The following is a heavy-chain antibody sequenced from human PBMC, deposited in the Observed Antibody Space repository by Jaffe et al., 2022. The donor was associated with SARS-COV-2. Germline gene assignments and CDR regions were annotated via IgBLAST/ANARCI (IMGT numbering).Heavy chain of an antibody. V-gene: IGHV3-64*01. Sequence: EVQLVESGGGLVQPGGSLRLSCAASGFTFSSYAMHWVRQAPGKGLEYVSAISSNGGSTYYANSVKGRFTISRDNSKNTLYLQMGSLRAEDMAVYYCARGGTADFWSGYSPLRRYYYGMDVWGQGTTVTVSS. CDR3: ARGGTADFWSGYSPLRRYYYGMDV. CDR2: ISSNGGST. D-gene: IGHD3-3*01. CDR1: GFTFSSYA. J-gene: IGHJ6*02.